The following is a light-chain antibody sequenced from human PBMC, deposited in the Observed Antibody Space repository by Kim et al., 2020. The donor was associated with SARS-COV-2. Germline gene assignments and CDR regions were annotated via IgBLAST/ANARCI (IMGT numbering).Light chain of an antibody. V-gene: IGKV3-15*01. Sequence: EIVMTQSPATLSVSPGERATLSCRASQSVSSSLAWYQQKPGQAHRLLIYGASTRATGIPARFSGSGSGTEFTLTISSLQSEDFAVYYCQQYSYWPPTFGQGTKVDIK. CDR3: QQYSYWPPT. CDR2: GAS. J-gene: IGKJ1*01. CDR1: QSVSSS.